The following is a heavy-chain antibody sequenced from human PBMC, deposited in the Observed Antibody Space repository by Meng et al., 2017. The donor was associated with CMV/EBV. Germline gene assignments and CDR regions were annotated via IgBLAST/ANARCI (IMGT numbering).Heavy chain of an antibody. CDR2: IYWNDDK. CDR1: GFSLSTSGVG. Sequence: SGSTLVTSPQTLTLTCTFSGFSLSTSGVGVGWIRQPPGKALEWLALIYWNDDKRYSPSLKSRLTITKDTSKNQVVLTMTNMDPVDTATYYCAHSRRIYDAFDIWGQGTMVTVSS. V-gene: IGHV2-5*01. CDR3: AHSRRIYDAFDI. J-gene: IGHJ3*02.